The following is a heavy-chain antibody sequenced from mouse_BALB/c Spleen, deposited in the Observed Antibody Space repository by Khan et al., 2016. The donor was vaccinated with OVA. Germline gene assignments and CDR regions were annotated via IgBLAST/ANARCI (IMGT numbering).Heavy chain of an antibody. Sequence: QVQLQQSGAELVKAGASVKMSCKASGYTFTSYWMHWVKQRLGQGLEWFAETNPTNGRPYYNEKFKSKATLTVDKSSSTAYMLLSGPTFEDSAVYYGARIKKIVATYFDYWGQGTTLTVSS. CDR1: GYTFTSYW. D-gene: IGHD1-1*01. CDR3: ARIKKIVATYFDY. CDR2: TNPTNGRP. V-gene: IGHV1S81*02. J-gene: IGHJ2*01.